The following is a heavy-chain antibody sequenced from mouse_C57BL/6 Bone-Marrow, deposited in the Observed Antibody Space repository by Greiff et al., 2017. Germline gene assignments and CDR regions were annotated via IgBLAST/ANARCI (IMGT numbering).Heavy chain of an antibody. CDR3: ARSWDDYACFAY. V-gene: IGHV1-81*01. CDR1: GYTFTSSG. D-gene: IGHD2-4*01. Sequence: QVQLQQSGAELARPGASLKLSCTASGYTFTSSGISWVKQRTGQGLEWIGEIYPRSGNTYYNENFKGKAILSADKSSSTAYMEMRSLTSEDSAVNFCARSWDDYACFAYWGQGTLVTVSA. CDR2: IYPRSGNT. J-gene: IGHJ3*01.